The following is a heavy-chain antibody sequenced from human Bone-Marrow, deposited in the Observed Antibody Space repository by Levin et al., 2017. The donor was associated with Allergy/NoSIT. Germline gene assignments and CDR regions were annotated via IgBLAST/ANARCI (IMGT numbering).Heavy chain of an antibody. D-gene: IGHD5-12*01. CDR3: AKEYGATIRYFDY. Sequence: SCAASGFTFSSYAMSWVRQAPGKGLEWVSGISGGGGSTNYADSVKGRLTISRDNSKNTLYVQMNSLRAEDTAVYYCAKEYGATIRYFDYWGQGTLVTVSS. CDR2: ISGGGGST. CDR1: GFTFSSYA. J-gene: IGHJ4*02. V-gene: IGHV3-23*01.